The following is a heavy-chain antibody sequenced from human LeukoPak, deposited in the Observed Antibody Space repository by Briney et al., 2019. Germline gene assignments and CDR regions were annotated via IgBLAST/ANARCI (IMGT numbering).Heavy chain of an antibody. CDR1: GFTFSRYW. V-gene: IGHV3-74*01. Sequence: PGGSLRLSCAASGFTFSRYWMHWVRQAPGKGLVWVSRINGDGSTTSCADSVKGGFTISRDNAKNTPYLQMNSLRAEDTAVYYCATGNYYDSRGYYTFGHWGQGTLVNVSS. D-gene: IGHD3-22*01. J-gene: IGHJ1*01. CDR3: ATGNYYDSRGYYTFGH. CDR2: INGDGSTT.